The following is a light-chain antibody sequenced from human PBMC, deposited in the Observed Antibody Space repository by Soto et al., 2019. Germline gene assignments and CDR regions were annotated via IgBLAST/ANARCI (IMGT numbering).Light chain of an antibody. Sequence: ESVLTQSPATLSLSPGERATLSCRASQTLDSSYIAWYQQKPGQAPRLLIYAASSRASGIPDRFSGSGSGTDFSLTISRLEPEDFAVYYXHQFGDSPRTXXQGTKVDIK. J-gene: IGKJ1*01. CDR2: AAS. CDR1: QTLDSSY. V-gene: IGKV3-20*01. CDR3: HQFGDSPRT.